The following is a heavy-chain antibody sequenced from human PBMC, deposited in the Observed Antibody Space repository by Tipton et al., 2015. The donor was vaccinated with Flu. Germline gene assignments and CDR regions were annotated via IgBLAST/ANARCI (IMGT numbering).Heavy chain of an antibody. CDR1: GGSISSGSSY. Sequence: TLSLTYTVSGGSISSGSSYWSWIRQPAGKGLEWIGRFYPSGTTHYSPSLKSRVTMSVDTSKNQFSLKLSSVTAADTAVYYCAGSKYGMDVWGQGTTVTVSS. CDR2: FYPSGTT. V-gene: IGHV4-61*02. J-gene: IGHJ6*02. CDR3: AGSKYGMDV.